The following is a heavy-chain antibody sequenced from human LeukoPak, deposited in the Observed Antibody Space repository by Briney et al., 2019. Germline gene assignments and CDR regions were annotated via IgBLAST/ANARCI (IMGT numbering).Heavy chain of an antibody. CDR2: IWYGGSNK. CDR3: AKEGGSGVSYSSSWYWVYYFDY. D-gene: IGHD6-13*01. V-gene: IGHV3-30*18. CDR1: GFTFSSYG. J-gene: IGHJ4*02. Sequence: GRSLRLSCAASGFTFSSYGMHWVRQAPGKGLEWVAVIWYGGSNKYYADSVKGRFTISRDNSKNTLYLQMNSLRAEDTAVYYCAKEGGSGVSYSSSWYWVYYFDYWGQGTLVTVSS.